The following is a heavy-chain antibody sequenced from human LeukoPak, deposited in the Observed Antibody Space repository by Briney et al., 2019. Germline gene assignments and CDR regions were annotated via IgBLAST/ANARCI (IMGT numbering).Heavy chain of an antibody. J-gene: IGHJ3*02. Sequence: ASVKVSCKASGYTFTGYYMHWVRQAPGQGLEWMGWINPNSGGTNYAQKFQGRVTMARDTSISTAYMELSRLRSDDTAVYYCASPTGRQLVPAFDIWGQGTMVTVSS. CDR3: ASPTGRQLVPAFDI. CDR1: GYTFTGYY. CDR2: INPNSGGT. V-gene: IGHV1-2*02. D-gene: IGHD6-13*01.